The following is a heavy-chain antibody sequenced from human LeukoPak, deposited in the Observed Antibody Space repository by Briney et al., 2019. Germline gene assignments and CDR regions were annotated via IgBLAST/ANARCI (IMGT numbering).Heavy chain of an antibody. CDR3: ARLGLAAAGVYYFQH. CDR1: GGSISSYY. V-gene: IGHV4-59*08. Sequence: SETLSLTCTVSGGSISSYYWSWIRQPPGKGLEWIGYIYYSGSTNYNPSLKSRVTISVDTSKNQFSLKLSSVTAADTAVYYCARLGLAAAGVYYFQHWGQGTLVTVSS. CDR2: IYYSGST. J-gene: IGHJ1*01. D-gene: IGHD6-13*01.